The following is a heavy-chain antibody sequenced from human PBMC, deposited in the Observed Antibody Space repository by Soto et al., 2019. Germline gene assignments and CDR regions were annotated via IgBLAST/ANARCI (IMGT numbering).Heavy chain of an antibody. Sequence: AETLAVTFTVSSGSISVTNVFWGWVRQPPGKVLEWIGNTDYTGTAYFSTSLENRVTFHVYTSKNQFSLTLYSVTAADTAVYYCARITVRPLDYWRQVILVTVS. CDR1: SGSISVTNVF. CDR3: ARITVRPLDY. D-gene: IGHD1-20*01. V-gene: IGHV4-39*01. J-gene: IGHJ4*02. CDR2: TDYTGTA.